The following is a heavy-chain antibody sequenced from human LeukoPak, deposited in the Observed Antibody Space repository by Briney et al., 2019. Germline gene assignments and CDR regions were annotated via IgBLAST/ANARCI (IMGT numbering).Heavy chain of an antibody. Sequence: SETLSLTCAVYGGSFSGYYWSWIRQPPGKGLEWIGEINHSGSTNYNPSLEGRVTISVDTSKNQFSLKLSSVTAADTAVYYCARGYWYLVYWGQGTLVTVSS. CDR2: INHSGST. V-gene: IGHV4-34*01. D-gene: IGHD2-8*02. J-gene: IGHJ4*02. CDR3: ARGYWYLVY. CDR1: GGSFSGYY.